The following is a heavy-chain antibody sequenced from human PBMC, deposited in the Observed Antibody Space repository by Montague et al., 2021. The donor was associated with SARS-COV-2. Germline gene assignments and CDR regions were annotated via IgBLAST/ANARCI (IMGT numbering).Heavy chain of an antibody. J-gene: IGHJ4*02. CDR1: ADAVSRSY. CDR2: IYYYGSV. V-gene: IGHV4-59*08. D-gene: IGHD3-10*01. CDR3: ARLIAMLREPFDS. Sequence: SETLSLTCTVAADAVSRSYWNWIRQSPGKGLEWIGNIYYYGSVNYNPSLKSRLSISLDTSKNQLSLTLTSVTAADTATYYCARLIAMLREPFDSWGQGTLVIVSS.